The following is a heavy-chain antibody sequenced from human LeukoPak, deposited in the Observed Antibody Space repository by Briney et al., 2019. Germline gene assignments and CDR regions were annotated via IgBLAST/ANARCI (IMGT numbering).Heavy chain of an antibody. CDR3: ARDGTWQWLHYYYGMDV. J-gene: IGHJ6*02. Sequence: GGSLRFSCAASGFTFSSYGMHWVRQAPGKGLEWVAVIWYDGSNKYYADSVKGRFTISRDNSKNTLYLQMNSLRAEDTAVYYCARDGTWQWLHYYYGMDVWGQGTTVTVSS. CDR2: IWYDGSNK. V-gene: IGHV3-33*01. CDR1: GFTFSSYG. D-gene: IGHD5-12*01.